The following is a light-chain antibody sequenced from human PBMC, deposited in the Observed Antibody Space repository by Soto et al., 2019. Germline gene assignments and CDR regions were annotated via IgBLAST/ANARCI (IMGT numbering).Light chain of an antibody. CDR2: KAS. V-gene: IGKV1-5*03. CDR1: QSIGSW. CDR3: QHYNSYPWT. Sequence: DIQMTQSPSILSSSVGDIFTITCRASQSIGSWVAWYQQKPGRAPNLLIHKASHLESGVPSRFSGSGSGTEFTLTISSLQPGDFATYYCQHYNSYPWTFGQGTKVDIK. J-gene: IGKJ1*01.